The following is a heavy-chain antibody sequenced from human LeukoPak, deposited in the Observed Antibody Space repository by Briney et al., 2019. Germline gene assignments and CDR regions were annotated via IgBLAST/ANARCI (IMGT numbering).Heavy chain of an antibody. CDR2: ISAKTGNT. J-gene: IGHJ6*02. CDR3: ARGSYPYSHGMDV. V-gene: IGHV1-18*01. D-gene: IGHD1-26*01. CDR1: GYNFNNYG. Sequence: ASVKVSCKASGYNFNNYGVSWVRQALGQGLEWMGWISAKTGNTNYAQKVQGRVTMTTDTSTTTAYMELRSLGSDDTAVYYCARGSYPYSHGMDVWGQGTTVTASS.